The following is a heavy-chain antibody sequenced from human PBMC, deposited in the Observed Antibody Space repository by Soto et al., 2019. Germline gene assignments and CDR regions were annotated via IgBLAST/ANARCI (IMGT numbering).Heavy chain of an antibody. CDR3: ARAGYSYGFSIPFDP. CDR1: GFTFSSYA. Sequence: GGSLRLSCAASGFTFSSYAMHWVRQAPGKGLEWVAVISYDGSNKYYADSVKGRFTISRDNSKNTLYLQMNSLRAEDTAVYYCARAGYSYGFSIPFDPWGQGTLVTVSS. CDR2: ISYDGSNK. V-gene: IGHV3-30-3*01. D-gene: IGHD5-18*01. J-gene: IGHJ5*02.